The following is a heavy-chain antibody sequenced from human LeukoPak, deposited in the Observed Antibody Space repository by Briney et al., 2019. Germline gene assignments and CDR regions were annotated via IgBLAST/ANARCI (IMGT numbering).Heavy chain of an antibody. CDR1: GGIFSKYG. CDR3: ARVDY. V-gene: IGHV1-69*13. CDR2: IIPIFGTA. J-gene: IGHJ4*02. Sequence: SVKVSCKASGGIFSKYGISWVRQAPGQGLECMGGIIPIFGTANYAQKFQGRVTITADESTSTAYMELSSLRSEDTAVYYCARVDYWGQGTLVTVSS.